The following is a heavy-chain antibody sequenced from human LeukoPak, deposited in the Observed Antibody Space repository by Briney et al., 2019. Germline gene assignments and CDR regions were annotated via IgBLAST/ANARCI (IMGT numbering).Heavy chain of an antibody. Sequence: GGSLRLSCVASGFTLDDYALHWVRQAPGKGLEWISLISGDGDNTYYADSVKGRFTISRDNAKKSLYLQMNSLRADDTAVYYCARAFRLNYFDPWGQGTLVTVSS. V-gene: IGHV3-43*02. J-gene: IGHJ5*02. CDR1: GFTLDDYA. D-gene: IGHD1-7*01. CDR2: ISGDGDNT. CDR3: ARAFRLNYFDP.